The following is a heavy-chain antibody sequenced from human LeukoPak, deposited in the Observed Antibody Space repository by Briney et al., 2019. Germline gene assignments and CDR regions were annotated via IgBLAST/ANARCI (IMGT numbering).Heavy chain of an antibody. J-gene: IGHJ4*02. V-gene: IGHV3-21*01. D-gene: IGHD6-13*01. CDR3: ARDRGISAAGRSNYFDY. CDR1: GFTFNSYS. CDR2: ISSSSSYI. Sequence: PGGSLRLSCAASGFTFNSYSMNWVRQAPGKGLEWVSSISSSSSYIYYADSVKGRFTISRDNAKNSLYLQMNSLRAEDTAVYYCARDRGISAAGRSNYFDYWGQGTLVTVSS.